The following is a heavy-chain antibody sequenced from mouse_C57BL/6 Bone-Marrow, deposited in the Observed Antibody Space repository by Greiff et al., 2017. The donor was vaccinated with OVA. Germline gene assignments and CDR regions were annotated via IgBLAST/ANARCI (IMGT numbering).Heavy chain of an antibody. CDR2: IYPRSGNT. D-gene: IGHD1-1*01. Sequence: QVQLQQSGAELARPGASVKLSCKASGYTFTSYGISWVKQRTGQGLEWIGEIYPRSGNTYYNEKFKGKATLTADKSSSTAYMELRSLTSEDSAVYFCARSETTVEDWYFDVWGRGTTVTVSS. J-gene: IGHJ1*03. CDR1: GYTFTSYG. CDR3: ARSETTVEDWYFDV. V-gene: IGHV1-81*01.